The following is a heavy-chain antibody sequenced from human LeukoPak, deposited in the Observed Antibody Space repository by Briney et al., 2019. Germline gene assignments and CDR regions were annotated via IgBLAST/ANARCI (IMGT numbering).Heavy chain of an antibody. D-gene: IGHD2-15*01. CDR1: GGSVSGYH. V-gene: IGHV4-59*02. CDR2: IYFTGST. CDR3: ARVTAAGGGFDH. J-gene: IGHJ4*02. Sequence: SETLSLTCTVSGGSVSGYHWSWIRQPPGQGLECIGHIYFTGSTTYNPSLKSRVTISVDTSQNQFSLSLTSVTPADTAVYYCARVTAAGGGFDHWGQGTLVTVSS.